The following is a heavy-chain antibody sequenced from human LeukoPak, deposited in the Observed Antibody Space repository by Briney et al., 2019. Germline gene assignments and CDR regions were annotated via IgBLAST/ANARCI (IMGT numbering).Heavy chain of an antibody. CDR3: ARGYYDSSGYAFDI. V-gene: IGHV3-21*01. CDR1: GFTFSSYS. CDR2: ISSSSYI. D-gene: IGHD3-22*01. J-gene: IGHJ3*02. Sequence: KTGGSLRLSCAASGFTFSSYSMNWVRQAPGKGLEWVSSISSSSYIYYADSVKGRFTISRDNAKNSLYLQMNSLRAEDTAVYYRARGYYDSSGYAFDIWGQGTMVTVSS.